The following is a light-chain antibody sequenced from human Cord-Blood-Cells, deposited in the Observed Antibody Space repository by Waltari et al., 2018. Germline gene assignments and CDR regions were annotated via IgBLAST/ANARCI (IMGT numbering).Light chain of an antibody. J-gene: IGKJ4*01. CDR1: QSVSSN. Sequence: ILMTQSPATLSVSPGERTTLSCRASQSVSSNLPWYQQKPGKAPRLLIYGASTRATGIPARFSGSGSGTEFTLTISILQSEDFAVYYCQQYNNWPLTFGGGTKVEIK. V-gene: IGKV3-15*01. CDR2: GAS. CDR3: QQYNNWPLT.